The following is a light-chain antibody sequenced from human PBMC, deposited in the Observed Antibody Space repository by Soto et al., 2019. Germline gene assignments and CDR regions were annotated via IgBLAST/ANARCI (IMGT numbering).Light chain of an antibody. Sequence: DIVMTQSPGTLSLSPGERATLSCRASQSISSNYLAWYQQKPGQSPRLLIYGASSRATGIPDRFSGSGSGTDFTLTISSLEPEDFAVYYCQQRSNWLTWTFGQGTKVDIK. J-gene: IGKJ1*01. V-gene: IGKV3D-20*02. CDR1: QSISSNY. CDR3: QQRSNWLTWT. CDR2: GAS.